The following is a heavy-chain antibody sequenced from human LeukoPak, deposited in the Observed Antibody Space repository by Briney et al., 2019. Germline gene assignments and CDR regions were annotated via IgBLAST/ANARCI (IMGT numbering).Heavy chain of an antibody. V-gene: IGHV3-23*01. J-gene: IGHJ4*02. CDR2: INSGGTT. CDR3: TKGDRNSFDY. D-gene: IGHD1-7*01. CDR1: GFSFGSYV. Sequence: GGSLRLSCTASGFSFGSYVMRWVRQAPGKGLEWVSTINSGGTTYYADSVKGRLTISRDFSKNTLYLQMNSLRAEDTAVYYCTKGDRNSFDYWGQGSLVTVSS.